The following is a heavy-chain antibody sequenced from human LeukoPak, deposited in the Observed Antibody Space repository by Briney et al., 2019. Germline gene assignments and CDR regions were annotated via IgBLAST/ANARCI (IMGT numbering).Heavy chain of an antibody. CDR2: IKTDGRTT. CDR3: TTGPSYGYGW. D-gene: IGHD3-16*01. CDR1: GMTFSNHW. Sequence: GGSLRLSCAASGMTFSNHWMHWVRQAPGKGLVWVSLIKTDGRTTIYADSVKGRFTISRDNGKSTLYLQMNSLRAEDTAIYYCTTGPSYGYGWWGQGTVVTVSS. V-gene: IGHV3-74*01. J-gene: IGHJ4*02.